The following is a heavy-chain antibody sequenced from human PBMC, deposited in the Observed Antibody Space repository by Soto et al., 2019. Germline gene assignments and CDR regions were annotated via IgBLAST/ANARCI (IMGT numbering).Heavy chain of an antibody. D-gene: IGHD1-26*01. CDR2: LYSGGNT. J-gene: IGHJ6*02. Sequence: EVQLVESGGGLIQPGGSLRLSCAVSGFTVNDNYMSWVRQAPGKGLEWVSVLYSGGNTYYADSVKGRFTISRDNSKNTLYLQMNSLRAEDTAVYYSARLPSRYYYYGMDVWGQGTTVTVSS. CDR3: ARLPSRYYYYGMDV. CDR1: GFTVNDNY. V-gene: IGHV3-53*01.